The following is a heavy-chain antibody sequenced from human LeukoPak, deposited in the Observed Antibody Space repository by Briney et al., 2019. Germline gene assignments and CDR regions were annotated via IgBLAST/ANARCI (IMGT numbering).Heavy chain of an antibody. Sequence: SETLSLTCTVSDGSISIYYWSWIRQPPGKGLEWIGYIYNSGSTIYNPSLKSRVTISVDTSKNQFSLKLSSVTAADTAVYYCARDARIAADYYYGMDVWGQGTTVTVSS. D-gene: IGHD6-13*01. CDR1: DGSISIYY. CDR2: IYNSGST. CDR3: ARDARIAADYYYGMDV. V-gene: IGHV4-59*12. J-gene: IGHJ6*02.